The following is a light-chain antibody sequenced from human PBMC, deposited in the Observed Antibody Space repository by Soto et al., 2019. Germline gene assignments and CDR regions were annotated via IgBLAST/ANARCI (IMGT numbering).Light chain of an antibody. J-gene: IGKJ5*01. CDR1: QSVSSY. Sequence: EIVLTQSPATLSLSPGERAPLSCGASQSVSSYLAWYQQKPGQAPRLLIYDASNRATGIPARFSGSGSETDFTLSISRLEPEDFAVYYCQHYGNSPLTFGQGTRLEIK. CDR3: QHYGNSPLT. V-gene: IGKV3-11*01. CDR2: DAS.